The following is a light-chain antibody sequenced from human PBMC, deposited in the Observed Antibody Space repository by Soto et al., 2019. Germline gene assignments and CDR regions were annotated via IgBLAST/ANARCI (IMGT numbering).Light chain of an antibody. Sequence: QAVVTQPASVSGSPGQSITISCTGTSSDVGTYNLVSWYQHHPGKAPKVMIYEGSKRPSGVSNRFSGSKSGNTASLTISGLQAEDEADYYCCSYAGSGSFVFGAGTKLTVL. CDR2: EGS. CDR1: SSDVGTYNL. J-gene: IGLJ1*01. CDR3: CSYAGSGSFV. V-gene: IGLV2-23*01.